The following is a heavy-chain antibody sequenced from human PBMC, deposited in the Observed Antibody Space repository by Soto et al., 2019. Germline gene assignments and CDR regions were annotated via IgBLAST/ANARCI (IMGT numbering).Heavy chain of an antibody. D-gene: IGHD2-21*01. Sequence: EVQLVESGGGLVQPGGSLRLTCAASGFTFSSYSMTWVRQAPGKGLEWISFISGAGDIIFYADSLKGRFTISGDNARDSLYLQMHSLRDEDTAIYYCAREGTYGGDWFAYWGQGILVTVSS. J-gene: IGHJ5*01. CDR3: AREGTYGGDWFAY. CDR1: GFTFSSYS. V-gene: IGHV3-48*02. CDR2: ISGAGDII.